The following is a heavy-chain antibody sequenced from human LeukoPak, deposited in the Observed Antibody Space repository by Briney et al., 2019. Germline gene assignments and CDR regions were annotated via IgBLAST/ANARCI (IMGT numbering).Heavy chain of an antibody. CDR3: ARDGGTPYYDILTGYRRDAFDI. D-gene: IGHD3-9*01. Sequence: SXTLSLTCTASGGSISSYYWSWIRQPPGKGLEWIGYIYYSGSTNYNPSLKSRVTISVDTSKNQFSLKLSSVTAADTAVYYCARDGGTPYYDILTGYRRDAFDIWGQGTMVTVSS. J-gene: IGHJ3*02. CDR1: GGSISSYY. CDR2: IYYSGST. V-gene: IGHV4-59*01.